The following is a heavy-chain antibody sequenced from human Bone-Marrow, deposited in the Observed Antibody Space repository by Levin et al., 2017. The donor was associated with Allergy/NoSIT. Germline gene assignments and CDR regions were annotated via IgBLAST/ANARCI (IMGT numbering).Heavy chain of an antibody. D-gene: IGHD3-22*01. CDR2: INPNSGGT. V-gene: IGHV1-2*06. CDR3: ARSRHYYDSSGYGY. Sequence: ASVKVSCKASGYTFTGYYMHWVRQAPGQGLEWMGRINPNSGGTNYAQKFQGRVTMTRDTSISTAYMELSRLRSDDTAVYYCARSRHYYDSSGYGYWGQGTLVTVSS. CDR1: GYTFTGYY. J-gene: IGHJ4*02.